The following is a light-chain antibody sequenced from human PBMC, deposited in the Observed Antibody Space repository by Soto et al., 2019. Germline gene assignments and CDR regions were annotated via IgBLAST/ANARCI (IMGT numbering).Light chain of an antibody. CDR1: QSVGSH. Sequence: EIVMTRAPATLSVSPGERAALAGRASQSVGSHLAWYQQKPGQGPRLLIYGETTRATGIPARFSGSGSGTEFTLTISSLQPDDFATYYCQQYNSYSRTFGQGTKVDIK. V-gene: IGKV3-15*01. CDR3: QQYNSYSRT. CDR2: GET. J-gene: IGKJ1*01.